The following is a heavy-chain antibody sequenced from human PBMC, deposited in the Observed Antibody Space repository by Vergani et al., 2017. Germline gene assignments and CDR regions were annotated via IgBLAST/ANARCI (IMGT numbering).Heavy chain of an antibody. V-gene: IGHV1-69*13. CDR3: ARQTYYYDSSGYGAFDI. J-gene: IGHJ3*02. CDR2: IIPIFGTA. Sequence: QVQLVQSGAEVKKPGSSVKVSCKASGGTFSSYAISWVRQAPGQGLEWMGRIIPIFGTANYAQKFQGRVTITADASTSTAYMELSSLRSEDTAVYYCARQTYYYDSSGYGAFDIWGQGTMGTVSS. CDR1: GGTFSSYA. D-gene: IGHD3-22*01.